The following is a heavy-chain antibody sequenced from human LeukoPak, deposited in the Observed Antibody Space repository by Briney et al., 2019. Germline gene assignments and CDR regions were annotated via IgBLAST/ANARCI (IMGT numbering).Heavy chain of an antibody. CDR3: ARSAPTLTYDILTGYLGY. CDR2: VNPNSGAT. J-gene: IGHJ4*02. CDR1: GYTFTSYA. V-gene: IGHV1-2*02. D-gene: IGHD3-9*01. Sequence: ASVKVSCKASGYTFTSYAMNWVRQAPGQGLEWMGWVNPNSGATNYAQKFQGRVTMTRDTSISTAYMELSSLRSDDTAVYYCARSAPTLTYDILTGYLGYWGQGTLVTVSS.